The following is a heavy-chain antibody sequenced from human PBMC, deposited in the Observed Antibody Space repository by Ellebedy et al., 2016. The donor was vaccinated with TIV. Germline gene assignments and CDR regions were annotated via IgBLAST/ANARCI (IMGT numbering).Heavy chain of an antibody. D-gene: IGHD3/OR15-3a*01. CDR3: RHGHYADY. V-gene: IGHV3-23*01. CDR1: GFSFNTFF. J-gene: IGHJ4*02. Sequence: GESLKISXAASGFSFNTFFMSWVRHSPWRGLEWVSTISAGSDTTRFADSVKGRFTISRDNSKNTVYLRMNDLRAEDTAAYYCRHGHYADYWGQGTLVTVSS. CDR2: ISAGSDTT.